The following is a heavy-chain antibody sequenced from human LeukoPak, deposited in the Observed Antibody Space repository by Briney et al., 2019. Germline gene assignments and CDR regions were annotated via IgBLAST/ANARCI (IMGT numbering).Heavy chain of an antibody. CDR2: INHSGGT. Sequence: SETLSLTCAVYGGSFSGYYWSWIRQPPGKGLEWIGEINHSGGTNYNPSLKSRVTISVDTSKNQFSLKLSSVTAADTAVYYCAREVGYSYGAKNYYFDYWGQGTLVTVSS. CDR1: GGSFSGYY. J-gene: IGHJ4*02. D-gene: IGHD5-18*01. V-gene: IGHV4-34*01. CDR3: AREVGYSYGAKNYYFDY.